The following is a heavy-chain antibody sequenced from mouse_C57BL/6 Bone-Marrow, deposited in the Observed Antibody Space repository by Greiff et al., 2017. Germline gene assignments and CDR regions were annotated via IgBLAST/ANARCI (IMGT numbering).Heavy chain of an antibody. Sequence: EVKLQESGGDLVKPGGSLKLSCAASGFTFSSYGMSWVRQTPDKRLEWVATISSGGSYTYYPDSVKGRFTISRDNAKNTLYLQMSSLKSEDTAMYYCALDGGFAYWGQGTLVTVSA. J-gene: IGHJ3*01. CDR2: ISSGGSYT. CDR1: GFTFSSYG. V-gene: IGHV5-6*01. CDR3: ALDGGFAY.